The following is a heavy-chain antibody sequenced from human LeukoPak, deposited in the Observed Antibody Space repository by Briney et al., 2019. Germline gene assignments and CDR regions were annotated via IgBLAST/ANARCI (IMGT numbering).Heavy chain of an antibody. D-gene: IGHD2-21*01. CDR1: GFTFSSYG. Sequence: GGSLRLSCAASGFTFSSYGMHWVRQAPGKGLEWVAVIWYDGSNKYYADSVKGRFTISRDNSKNTLYLQMNSLRAEDTAVYYCAREIPVTPVCFDYWGQGTLVTVSS. CDR2: IWYDGSNK. CDR3: AREIPVTPVCFDY. V-gene: IGHV3-33*01. J-gene: IGHJ4*02.